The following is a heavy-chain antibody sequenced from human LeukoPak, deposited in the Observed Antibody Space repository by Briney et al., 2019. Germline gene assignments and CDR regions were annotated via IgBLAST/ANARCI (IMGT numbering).Heavy chain of an antibody. CDR2: IRYDGSNK. D-gene: IGHD1-26*01. J-gene: IGHJ4*02. V-gene: IGHV3-30*02. CDR3: AKDRQWELSEGFYFDY. CDR1: GFTFSSYG. Sequence: GGSLRLSCAASGFTFSSYGMHWVRQAPGKGVEWVAFIRYDGSNKYYADSVKGRFTISRDNSKNTLYLQMNSLRVEDTAVYYCAKDRQWELSEGFYFDYWGQGTLVTVSS.